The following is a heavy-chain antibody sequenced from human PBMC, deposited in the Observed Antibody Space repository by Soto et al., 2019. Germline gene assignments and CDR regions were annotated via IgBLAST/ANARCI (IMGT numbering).Heavy chain of an antibody. Sequence: QVQLVESGGGVVQPGRSLRLSCAASGFTFSNYAMHWVRQAPGKGLEWVAVISYDGSNKYYADSVKGRFTISRDNSKNTLHLQMNSLSAEDTAVYYCASLGYDAFDIWGQGTMVTVSS. D-gene: IGHD3-16*01. CDR1: GFTFSNYA. J-gene: IGHJ3*02. CDR3: ASLGYDAFDI. V-gene: IGHV3-30-3*01. CDR2: ISYDGSNK.